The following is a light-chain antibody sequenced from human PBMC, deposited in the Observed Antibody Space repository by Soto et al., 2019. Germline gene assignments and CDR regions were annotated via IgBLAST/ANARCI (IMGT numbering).Light chain of an antibody. J-gene: IGLJ2*01. CDR1: SSDVGRYNH. CDR3: SSFTTSITLV. V-gene: IGLV2-14*03. Sequence: QSVLTQPASVSGSPGQSITISCTGTSSDVGRYNHVSWYQQHPGKAPKVIIYEVNNRPSGVSARFSGSKSGKTASLTISGLQAEDEAHYYCSSFTTSITLVFGGGTKVTVL. CDR2: EVN.